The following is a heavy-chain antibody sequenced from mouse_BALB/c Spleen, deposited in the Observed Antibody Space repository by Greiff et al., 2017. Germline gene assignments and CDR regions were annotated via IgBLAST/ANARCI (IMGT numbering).Heavy chain of an antibody. D-gene: IGHD1-2*01. CDR3: AREGEITTATAY. J-gene: IGHJ3*01. V-gene: IGHV2-9*02. CDR1: GFSLTSYG. CDR2: IWAGGST. Sequence: VQLKESGPGLVAPSQSLSITCTVSGFSLTSYGVHWVRQPPGKGLEWLGVIWAGGSTNYNSALMSRLSISKDNSKSQVFLKMNSLQTDDTAMYYCAREGEITTATAYWGQGTLVTVSA.